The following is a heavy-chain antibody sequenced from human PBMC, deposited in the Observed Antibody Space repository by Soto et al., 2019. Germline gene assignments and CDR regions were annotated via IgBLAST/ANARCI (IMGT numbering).Heavy chain of an antibody. J-gene: IGHJ6*02. CDR2: ISGSGGST. V-gene: IGHV3-23*01. CDR1: GFTFSSYA. Sequence: GGSLRLSCAASGFTFSSYAMSWVRQAPGKGLEWVSAISGSGGSTYYADSVKGRFTISKDNSKNTLYLQMNSLRAEDTAVYYCAKDSTMVRGGNYYYGMDVWGQGTTVTVSS. CDR3: AKDSTMVRGGNYYYGMDV. D-gene: IGHD3-10*01.